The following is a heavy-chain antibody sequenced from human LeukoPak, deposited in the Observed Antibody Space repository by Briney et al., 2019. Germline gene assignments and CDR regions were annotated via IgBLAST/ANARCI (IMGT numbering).Heavy chain of an antibody. CDR2: IYYSGST. Sequence: SETLSLTCTVSGGSISSYYWSWIRQPPGKGLEWIGYIYYSGSTNYNPSLKSRVTISVDTSKNQFSLKLSSVTAADTAVYYCARNSDDYGDNFDYWGQGTLVTVSS. J-gene: IGHJ4*02. V-gene: IGHV4-59*08. CDR3: ARNSDDYGDNFDY. D-gene: IGHD4-17*01. CDR1: GGSISSYY.